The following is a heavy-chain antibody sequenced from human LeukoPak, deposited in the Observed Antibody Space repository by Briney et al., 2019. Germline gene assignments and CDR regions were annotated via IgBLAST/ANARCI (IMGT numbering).Heavy chain of an antibody. D-gene: IGHD1-26*01. CDR1: GFTVSSNY. CDR3: ARDVGLSRPFDY. Sequence: GGSLRLSCAASGFTVSSNYMSWVRQAPGKGLEWVSVIYSGGSTYYADSVKGRFTISRDNSKNTLYLQMNSLRAEDTAVYYCARDVGLSRPFDYWGQGTLVTVSS. V-gene: IGHV3-66*01. J-gene: IGHJ4*02. CDR2: IYSGGST.